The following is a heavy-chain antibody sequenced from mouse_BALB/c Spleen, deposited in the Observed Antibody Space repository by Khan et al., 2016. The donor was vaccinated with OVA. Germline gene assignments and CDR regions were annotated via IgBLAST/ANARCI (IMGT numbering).Heavy chain of an antibody. J-gene: IGHJ1*01. V-gene: IGHV9-3-1*01. D-gene: IGHD1-1*02. CDR3: ASGGYWYFDV. CDR1: GYSFTNYG. Sequence: QIQLVQSGPEVKKPGETVKISCKASGYSFTNYGMNWVRQAPGKGLKWMGWKNTYTGEPTYADDFKGRFAFSLETCASTAYLQINNLKNEDTATYFCASGGYWYFDVWGAGTTVTVSS. CDR2: KNTYTGEP.